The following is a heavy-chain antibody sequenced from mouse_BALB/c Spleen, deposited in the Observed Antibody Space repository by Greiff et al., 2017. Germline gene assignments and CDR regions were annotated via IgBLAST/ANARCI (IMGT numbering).Heavy chain of an antibody. Sequence: QVQLKQSGAELVRPGSSVKISCKASGYAFSSYWMNWVKQRPGQGLEWIGQIYPGDGDTNYNGKFKGKATLTADKSSSTAYMQLSSLTSEDSAVYFCARCYYYGSSDFDVWGAGTTVTVSS. CDR2: IYPGDGDT. CDR1: GYAFSSYW. V-gene: IGHV1-80*01. CDR3: ARCYYYGSSDFDV. D-gene: IGHD1-1*01. J-gene: IGHJ1*01.